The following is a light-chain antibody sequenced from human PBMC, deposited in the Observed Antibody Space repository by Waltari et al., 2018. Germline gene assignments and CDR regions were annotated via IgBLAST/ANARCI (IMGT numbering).Light chain of an antibody. V-gene: IGLV1-40*01. J-gene: IGLJ2*01. Sequence: QSVLTQPPSVSGAPGQRVTISCTGRSSNIGAGYDVHWSQQLPGTAPKLLIYGNSNRPSGVPDRFSGSKSGTSASLAITGLQAEDEADYYCQSYDSSLSGSVVFGGGTKLTVL. CDR3: QSYDSSLSGSVV. CDR1: SSNIGAGYD. CDR2: GNS.